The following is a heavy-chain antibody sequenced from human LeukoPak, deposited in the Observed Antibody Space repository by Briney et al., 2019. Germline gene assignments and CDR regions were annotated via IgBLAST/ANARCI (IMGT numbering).Heavy chain of an antibody. D-gene: IGHD6-19*01. Sequence: KSSETLSLTCTVSGGSIRSYYWSWIRQTAGKGLEWIGRMYNSGSTKYNPSLTSRVTISVDTSKNQFSLKLSSVTAADTAVYYCARGEAVAGIIDYWGQGTLVTVSS. V-gene: IGHV4-4*07. CDR1: GGSIRSYY. CDR2: MYNSGST. J-gene: IGHJ4*02. CDR3: ARGEAVAGIIDY.